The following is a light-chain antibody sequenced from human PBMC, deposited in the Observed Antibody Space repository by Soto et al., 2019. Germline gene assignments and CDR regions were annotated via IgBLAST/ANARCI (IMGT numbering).Light chain of an antibody. CDR2: GAS. CDR3: QQYNNWPPYT. Sequence: EIVMTQSPATLSVFPGERATLSCRASQSISSNLAWYQQKPGQAPSLLIYGASARATGIPARFIGSGSGTEFTLTISSLQSEDFAIYYCQQYNNWPPYTFGQGTKLEIK. J-gene: IGKJ2*01. V-gene: IGKV3-15*01. CDR1: QSISSN.